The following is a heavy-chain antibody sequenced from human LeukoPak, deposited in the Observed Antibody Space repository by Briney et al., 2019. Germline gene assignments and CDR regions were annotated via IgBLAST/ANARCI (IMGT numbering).Heavy chain of an antibody. CDR3: ARVRAAAGTYYFDY. V-gene: IGHV1-2*02. Sequence: ASVKVSCKASGYTFTGYYMHWVRQAPGQGLEWMGWINPDSGGTNYAQRFHGRVTMTRDTSISTAYMELSRLRSDDTAVYYCARVRAAAGTYYFDYWGQGTLVTVS. J-gene: IGHJ4*02. CDR2: INPDSGGT. D-gene: IGHD6-13*01. CDR1: GYTFTGYY.